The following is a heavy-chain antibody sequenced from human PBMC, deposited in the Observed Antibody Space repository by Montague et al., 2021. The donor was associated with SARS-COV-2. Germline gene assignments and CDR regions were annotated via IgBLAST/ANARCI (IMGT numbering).Heavy chain of an antibody. V-gene: IGHV4-59*11. CDR3: ARNGGAAVPGLLLGMDI. J-gene: IGHJ6*02. D-gene: IGHD6-19*01. CDR1: GGSINGHY. CDR2: IYYLGTT. Sequence: SETLSLTCIVSGGSINGHYWSWVRQTPEKGLEWIGYIYYLGTTNYNPSLKTRVTFSVDTSKNQLSLMLTSVTAADTGVYYCARNGGAAVPGLLLGMDIWGQGTTVTVSS.